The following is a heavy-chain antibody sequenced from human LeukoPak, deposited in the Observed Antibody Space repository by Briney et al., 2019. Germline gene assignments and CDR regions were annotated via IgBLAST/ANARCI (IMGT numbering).Heavy chain of an antibody. CDR2: IYSDGRI. CDR1: GYTVSSNY. CDR3: ARESGYSYGLAGFFDY. J-gene: IGHJ4*02. D-gene: IGHD5-18*01. V-gene: IGHV3-53*01. Sequence: GGSLRLSCAASGYTVSSNYMSWVRQAPGKGLEWVSVIYSDGRIHSADSVKGRFTISRDDSKNTLSLQMNSLRAEDTAVYYCARESGYSYGLAGFFDYWGQGTLVTVSS.